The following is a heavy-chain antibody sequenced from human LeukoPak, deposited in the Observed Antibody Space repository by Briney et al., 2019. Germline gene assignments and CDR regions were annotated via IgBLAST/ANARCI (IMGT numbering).Heavy chain of an antibody. CDR2: ISSSGSTI. D-gene: IGHD5-18*01. CDR1: GFTFSDYY. CDR3: AKDIAQGYTFGSIEQDY. V-gene: IGHV3-11*01. J-gene: IGHJ4*02. Sequence: GGSLRLSCAASGFTFSDYYMSWIRQAPGKGLEWVSYISSSGSTIYYADSVKGRFTISRDNSKHTLSLQMNSLRAEHTAVYYCAKDIAQGYTFGSIEQDYWGQGTLVTVSS.